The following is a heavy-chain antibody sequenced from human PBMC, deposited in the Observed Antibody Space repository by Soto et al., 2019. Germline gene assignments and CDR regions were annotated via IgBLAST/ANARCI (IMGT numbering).Heavy chain of an antibody. CDR3: ARVKNVLWSSSYAFDI. J-gene: IGHJ3*02. D-gene: IGHD6-6*01. Sequence: QVQLVQSGAEVKKPGASVKVSCKASGYTFTSYAMHWVRQAPGQRLEWMGWINAGNGNTKYSQKFQGRVTITRDTSASTAYMELSSLRSEDTAVDYCARVKNVLWSSSYAFDIWGQGTMVTVSS. CDR2: INAGNGNT. V-gene: IGHV1-3*01. CDR1: GYTFTSYA.